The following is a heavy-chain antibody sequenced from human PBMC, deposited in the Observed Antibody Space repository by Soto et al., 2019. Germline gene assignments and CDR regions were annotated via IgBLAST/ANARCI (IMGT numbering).Heavy chain of an antibody. CDR3: ARGLISGSHYSGGWYYFDS. J-gene: IGHJ4*02. CDR2: INHSGSA. CDR1: GGSFSGYI. Sequence: QVQLQQSGAGLLKPSETLSLTCDVYGGSFSGYIWTWIRQTPGKGLQWIGQINHSGSANYNPSLKSRVTISVHTSNSQFSLELNSVTAADTAVYYCARGLISGSHYSGGWYYFDSWCQGTQVTVSS. D-gene: IGHD1-26*01. V-gene: IGHV4-34*01.